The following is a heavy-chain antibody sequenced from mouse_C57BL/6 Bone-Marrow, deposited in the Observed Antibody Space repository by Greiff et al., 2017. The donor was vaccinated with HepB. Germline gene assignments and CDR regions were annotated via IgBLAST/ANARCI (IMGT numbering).Heavy chain of an antibody. CDR1: GFTFSDYY. V-gene: IGHV5-12*01. J-gene: IGHJ2*01. Sequence: DVQLVESGGGLVQPGGSLKLSCAASGFTFSDYYMYWVRQTPEKRLEWVAYISNGGGSTYYPDTVKGRFTISRDNAKNTLYLQMSRLKSEDTAMYYCARLRASITTVYFDYWGQGTTLTVSS. D-gene: IGHD1-1*01. CDR3: ARLRASITTVYFDY. CDR2: ISNGGGST.